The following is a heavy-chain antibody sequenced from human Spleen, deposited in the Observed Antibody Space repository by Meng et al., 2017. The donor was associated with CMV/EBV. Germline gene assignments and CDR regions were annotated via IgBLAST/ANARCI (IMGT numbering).Heavy chain of an antibody. J-gene: IGHJ5*02. Sequence: CCSYSNCSMAWVRQASSEGLEWVSSISSNRSYICYADSLEGRFTISRYNAQNSLYLQENSLRAGDTAVYYCAIVAQLLTGACWFDPWGQGTLVTVSS. D-gene: IGHD2-2*01. CDR2: ISSNRSYI. CDR1: CCSYSNCS. V-gene: IGHV3-21*01. CDR3: AIVAQLLTGACWFDP.